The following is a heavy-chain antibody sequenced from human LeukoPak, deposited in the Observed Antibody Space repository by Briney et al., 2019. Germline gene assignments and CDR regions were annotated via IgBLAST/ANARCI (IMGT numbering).Heavy chain of an antibody. CDR3: ARDPIPDYGSGSYYPYY. J-gene: IGHJ4*02. CDR2: INPSGGST. V-gene: IGHV1-46*01. CDR1: GYTFTSYY. D-gene: IGHD3-10*01. Sequence: ASVKVSCKASGYTFTSYYMHWVRQAPGQGLEWMGIINPSGGSTSYAQKFQGRVTMTRDTSTSTVYMELSSLRSEDTAVYYCARDPIPDYGSGSYYPYYWGQGTLVTVSS.